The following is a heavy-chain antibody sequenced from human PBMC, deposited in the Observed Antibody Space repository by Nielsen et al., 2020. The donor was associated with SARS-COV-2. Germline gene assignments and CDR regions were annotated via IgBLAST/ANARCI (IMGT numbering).Heavy chain of an antibody. CDR2: ISGNSGTI. CDR3: AKDCGVSCYGWNMDV. D-gene: IGHD2-2*01. V-gene: IGHV3-9*01. J-gene: IGHJ6*02. CDR1: GFTFDDYA. Sequence: SLKISCTASGFTFDDYAMHWVRQAPGKGLEWVSGISGNSGTIGYGDSVKGRFIISRDNAKNSLYLQMRSLRVEDTALYYCAKDCGVSCYGWNMDVWGQGTTVTVSS.